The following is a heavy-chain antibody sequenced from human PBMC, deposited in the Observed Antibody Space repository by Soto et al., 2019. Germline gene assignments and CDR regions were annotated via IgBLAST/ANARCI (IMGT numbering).Heavy chain of an antibody. Sequence: GASVKVSCKASGYTFTGYYMHWVRQAPGQGLEWMGWINPNSGGTNYAQKFQGWVTMTRDTSISTAYMELSRLRSDDTAVYYCARDHVFRSSSWSFYDYWGQGTLVTVSS. CDR3: ARDHVFRSSSWSFYDY. V-gene: IGHV1-2*04. CDR1: GYTFTGYY. D-gene: IGHD6-13*01. J-gene: IGHJ4*02. CDR2: INPNSGGT.